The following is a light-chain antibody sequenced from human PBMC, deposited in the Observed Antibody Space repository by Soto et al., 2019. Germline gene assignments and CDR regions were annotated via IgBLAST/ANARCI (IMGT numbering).Light chain of an antibody. CDR2: DAS. CDR1: QSVGTY. V-gene: IGKV3-20*01. J-gene: IGKJ1*01. CDR3: QQYGSSGT. Sequence: EIVLTQSPGTLSLSPGERATLSCRASQSVGTYLAWYQQKPGQAPRLLIYDASNRATGIAPRFRGSGSGTDFTLTISRLEPEDFAVYYCQQYGSSGTFGQGTKVDIK.